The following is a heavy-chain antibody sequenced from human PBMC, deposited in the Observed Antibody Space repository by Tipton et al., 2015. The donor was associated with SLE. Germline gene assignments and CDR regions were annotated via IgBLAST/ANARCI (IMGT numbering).Heavy chain of an antibody. D-gene: IGHD3-3*01. CDR2: IYYSGST. CDR3: SRESDYDFWSDSFDY. CDR1: GDSISSYY. J-gene: IGHJ4*02. V-gene: IGHV4-59*01. Sequence: TLSLTCTVSGDSISSYYWSWIRQPPGKGLEWIGYIYYSGSTNYNPSLKSRVTISVDTSKNQFSLKLSSVTAAVSAVYCCSRESDYDFWSDSFDYCGQXILVXVSS.